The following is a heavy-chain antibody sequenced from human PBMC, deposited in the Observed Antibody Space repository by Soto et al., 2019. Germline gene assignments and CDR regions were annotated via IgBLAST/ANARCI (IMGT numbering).Heavy chain of an antibody. CDR3: ARGFTWLDAFDI. Sequence: ASVKVSCKASGYTFTSYGISWVRQAPGQGLEWMGWISAYNGNTNYAQKLQGRVTMTTDTSTSTAYIELRSLRSDDTAAYYYARGFTWLDAFDIWGQGTMVTVSS. J-gene: IGHJ3*02. CDR1: GYTFTSYG. V-gene: IGHV1-18*01. CDR2: ISAYNGNT. D-gene: IGHD3-22*01.